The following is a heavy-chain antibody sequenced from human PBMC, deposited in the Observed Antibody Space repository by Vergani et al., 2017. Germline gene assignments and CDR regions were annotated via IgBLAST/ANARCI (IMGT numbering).Heavy chain of an antibody. CDR2: ISSSSSTI. J-gene: IGHJ6*02. V-gene: IGHV3-48*04. D-gene: IGHD3-10*01. Sequence: EVQLVESGGGLVQPGGSLRLSCAASGFTFSSYSMNWVRQAPGKGLEWVSYISSSSSTIYYADSVKGRFTISRDNAKNSLYLQMNSLRAEDTAVYYCARDLGVRGYYYYGMDVWGQGTTVTVSS. CDR1: GFTFSSYS. CDR3: ARDLGVRGYYYYGMDV.